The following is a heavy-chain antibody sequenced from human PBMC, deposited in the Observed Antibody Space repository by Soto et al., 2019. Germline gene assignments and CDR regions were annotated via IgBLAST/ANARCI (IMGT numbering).Heavy chain of an antibody. V-gene: IGHV1-2*02. CDR2: INPNSGDT. CDR3: ARESSVITLYGLDV. D-gene: IGHD3-10*01. CDR1: GYTFTGQY. J-gene: IGHJ6*02. Sequence: ASVKVSCKASGYTFTGQYMHWVRQAPGQGLEWMGWINPNSGDTNYAQKFQGRVTMTRDTSIGTAYMELSSIRSNDTAIYYCARESSVITLYGLDVWGQGTTVTVSS.